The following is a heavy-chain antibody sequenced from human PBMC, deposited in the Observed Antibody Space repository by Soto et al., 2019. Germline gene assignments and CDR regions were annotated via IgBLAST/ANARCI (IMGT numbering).Heavy chain of an antibody. Sequence: SVKVSCKASGGTFSSYAISWVRQAPGQGLEWMGGIIPIFGTANYAQKFQGRVTITADESTSTAYMELSSLRSEDTAVYYCARVTYARDGYNYFDYWGQGTLVTVSS. CDR3: ARVTYARDGYNYFDY. J-gene: IGHJ4*02. D-gene: IGHD5-12*01. CDR1: GGTFSSYA. V-gene: IGHV1-69*13. CDR2: IIPIFGTA.